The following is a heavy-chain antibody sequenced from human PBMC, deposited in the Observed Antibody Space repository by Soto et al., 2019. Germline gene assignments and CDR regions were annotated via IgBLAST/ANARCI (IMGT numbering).Heavy chain of an antibody. CDR2: TYYRSKWYN. V-gene: IGHV6-1*01. J-gene: IGHJ6*03. Sequence: SQTLSLTCAISGDSVSSKSAAWNCIRQSPSRGLEWLGRTYYRSKWYNDYAVSVKSRITINPDTSKNQLSLQLKYVTPEDTAVYFCAREDPGTRGGDKDFLSKGTTGIVSS. D-gene: IGHD3-10*01. CDR1: GDSVSSKSAA. CDR3: AREDPGTRGGDKDF.